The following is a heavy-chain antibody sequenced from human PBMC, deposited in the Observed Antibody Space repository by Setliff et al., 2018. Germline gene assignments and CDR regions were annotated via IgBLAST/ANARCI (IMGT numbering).Heavy chain of an antibody. CDR2: VSHSGSP. V-gene: IGHV4-38-2*01. CDR1: GYSFKSDDY. Sequence: SETLSLTCDVSGYSFKSDDYWAWIRQSPGRGLEWIGSVSHSGSPYYNPSLKSRVTISVDTSKNQFSLKVNSVTAADTAVYYCVRRVYSSSSGYYHYYMDVWGKGTTVTSP. CDR3: VRRVYSSSSGYYHYYMDV. J-gene: IGHJ6*03. D-gene: IGHD6-6*01.